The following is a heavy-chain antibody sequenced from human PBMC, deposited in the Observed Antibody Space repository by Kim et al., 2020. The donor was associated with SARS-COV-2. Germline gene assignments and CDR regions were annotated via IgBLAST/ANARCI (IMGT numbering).Heavy chain of an antibody. CDR3: ARGVVVAARNWFDP. CDR2: ISYDGSNK. CDR1: GFTFSSYA. Sequence: GGSLRLSCAASGFTFSSYAMHWVRQAPGKGLEWVAVISYDGSNKYYVDSVKGRFTISRDNSKNTLYLQMNSLRAEDTAVYYCARGVVVAARNWFDPWGQGTLVTVSS. J-gene: IGHJ5*02. V-gene: IGHV3-30*04. D-gene: IGHD2-15*01.